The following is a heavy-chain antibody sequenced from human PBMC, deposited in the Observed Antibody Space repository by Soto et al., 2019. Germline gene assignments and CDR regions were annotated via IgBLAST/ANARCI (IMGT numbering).Heavy chain of an antibody. CDR3: ARGDAYNSFDY. J-gene: IGHJ4*02. CDR1: GFHFSSYT. CDR2: ISSSGDYI. D-gene: IGHD1-1*01. Sequence: EVQLMESGGGLVKPGGSLRLSCGASGFHFSSYTMNWVRQAPGKGLEWVSSISSSGDYIYYADSVKGRFTISRDNAKNSLYLQMSSLRAGDTAMFYCARGDAYNSFDYWGQGALVTVSS. V-gene: IGHV3-21*02.